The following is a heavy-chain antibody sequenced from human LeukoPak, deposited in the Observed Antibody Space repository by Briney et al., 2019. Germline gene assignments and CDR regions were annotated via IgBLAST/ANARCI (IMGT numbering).Heavy chain of an antibody. Sequence: GRSLRLSCAASGFTLRSYDMSWVPQAPGKGLEWVAATTGSGVNSYYTDSVRGRFTISRDNSQNTLYLQMDTLRAEDTALYSCAREYSGFDFYYWGQGTLVTVS. D-gene: IGHD5-12*01. CDR3: AREYSGFDFYY. V-gene: IGHV3-23*01. J-gene: IGHJ4*02. CDR1: GFTLRSYD. CDR2: TTGSGVNS.